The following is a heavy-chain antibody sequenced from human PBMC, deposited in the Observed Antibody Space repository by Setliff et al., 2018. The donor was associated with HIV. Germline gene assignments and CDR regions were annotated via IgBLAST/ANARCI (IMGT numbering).Heavy chain of an antibody. CDR2: ISSSSRSK. V-gene: IGHV3-21*01. CDR3: ARDVSWRVRTYIDY. J-gene: IGHJ4*02. D-gene: IGHD3-3*01. CDR1: GFTFSSYS. Sequence: GGSLRLSCAASGFTFSSYSMNWVRQAPGKGLEWVSSISSSSRSKYYADSVKGRFTISGDNAKNSLYLQMNSLTAEDTAVYYCARDVSWRVRTYIDYWGQGALVTVSS.